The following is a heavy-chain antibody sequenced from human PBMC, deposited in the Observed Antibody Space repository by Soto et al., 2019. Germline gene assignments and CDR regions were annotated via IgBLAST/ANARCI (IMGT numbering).Heavy chain of an antibody. CDR1: GFLFDTYG. CDR3: ATSASSDH. J-gene: IGHJ4*02. Sequence: VQLVESGGGVVQPGRSLSLSCVASGFLFDTYGMHWVRQTPGKGLEWVAIISYDGSHKEYADSVKGRFAISRDNSENTLYLQMNNLGVEDTALYYCATSASSDHWGQGTQVTVSS. CDR2: ISYDGSHK. D-gene: IGHD1-26*01. V-gene: IGHV3-30*03.